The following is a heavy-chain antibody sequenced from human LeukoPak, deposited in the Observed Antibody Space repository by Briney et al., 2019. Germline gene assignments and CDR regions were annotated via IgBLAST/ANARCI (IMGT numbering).Heavy chain of an antibody. CDR2: IYSDGST. V-gene: IGHV3-66*01. J-gene: IGHJ4*02. CDR1: GFTVGNKY. Sequence: GGSLRLSCAASGFTVGNKYMTWVRQAPGEGLEWVSVIYSDGSTYYADSVKGRFIISRDNSKNTLYLQMNSLRVDDTALYYCAREAGAGPFDCWGPGTLVTVSS. D-gene: IGHD6-13*01. CDR3: AREAGAGPFDC.